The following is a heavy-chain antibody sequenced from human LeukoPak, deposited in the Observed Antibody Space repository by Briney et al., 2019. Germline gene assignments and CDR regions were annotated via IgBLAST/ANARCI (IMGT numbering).Heavy chain of an antibody. J-gene: IGHJ4*02. V-gene: IGHV3-33*01. CDR3: ARTPWQGWELPDY. CDR1: GFTFSSYG. D-gene: IGHD1-26*01. CDR2: IWYDGSSK. Sequence: GGSLRLSCAASGFTFSSYGMHWVRQAPGKGLEWVAVIWYDGSSKYYADSVKGRFTISRDNSKNTLYLQMNSLRAEDTALYYCARTPWQGWELPDYWGQGTLVTVSS.